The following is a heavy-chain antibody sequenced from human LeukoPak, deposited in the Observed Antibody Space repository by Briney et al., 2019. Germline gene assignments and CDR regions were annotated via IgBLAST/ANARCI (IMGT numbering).Heavy chain of an antibody. Sequence: GGSLRLSCAASGFTFDDYAMHWVRQAPGKGLEWVSGISWNSGSIGYADSVKGRFTISRDNAKNSLYLQMNSLRAEDTALYYCAKDPFYDILTGFDYWGQGTQVTVSS. J-gene: IGHJ4*02. D-gene: IGHD3-9*01. V-gene: IGHV3-9*01. CDR3: AKDPFYDILTGFDY. CDR1: GFTFDDYA. CDR2: ISWNSGSI.